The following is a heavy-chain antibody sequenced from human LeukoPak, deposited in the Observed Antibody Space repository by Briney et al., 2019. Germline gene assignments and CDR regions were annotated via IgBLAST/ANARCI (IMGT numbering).Heavy chain of an antibody. D-gene: IGHD4-17*01. CDR1: SYSISSGYY. J-gene: IGHJ4*01. V-gene: IGHV4-38-2*01. CDR3: ARAGGDYGYFDY. CDR2: LYHSGGT. Sequence: SETLSHSCAVSSYSISSGYYWGWIRQPPGKGLEWIGSLYHSGGTYYNPSLKSRVTISVDTSKNQFSLKLTSVTAADTAVYYCARAGGDYGYFDYWGEGGLVTVSS.